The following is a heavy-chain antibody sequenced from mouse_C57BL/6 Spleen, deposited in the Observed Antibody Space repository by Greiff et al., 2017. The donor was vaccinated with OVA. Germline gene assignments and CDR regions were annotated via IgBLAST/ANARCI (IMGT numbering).Heavy chain of an antibody. V-gene: IGHV1-62-2*01. CDR3: ARHENYSNYGGGFYYAMDY. D-gene: IGHD2-5*01. CDR2: FYPGSGSI. CDR1: GYTFTEYT. Sequence: QVQLQQSGAELVKPGASVKLSCKASGYTFTEYTIHWVNQRSGQGLEWIGWFYPGSGSIKYNEKFKDKATLTADKSSSTVYMELSRLTSEDSAVYFCARHENYSNYGGGFYYAMDYWGQGTSVTVSS. J-gene: IGHJ4*01.